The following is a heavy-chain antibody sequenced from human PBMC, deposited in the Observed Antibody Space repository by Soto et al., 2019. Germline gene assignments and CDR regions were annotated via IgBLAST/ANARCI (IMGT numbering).Heavy chain of an antibody. V-gene: IGHV3-48*03. J-gene: IGHJ3*02. CDR1: RFPVNSYE. D-gene: IGHD3-22*01. CDR3: ARDYRDYYDSSGFVDALDI. CDR2: ISSSGSTI. Sequence: QHWWSLKIGCAACRFPVNSYEMSWVRQDPGKGLEWVSYISSSGSTIYYADSVKGRFTISRDNAKNSLYLQMNSLRAEDTAVYYCARDYRDYYDSSGFVDALDIWVQGTMVTVSS.